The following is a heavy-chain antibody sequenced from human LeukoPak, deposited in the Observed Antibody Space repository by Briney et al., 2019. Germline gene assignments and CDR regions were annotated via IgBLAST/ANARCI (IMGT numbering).Heavy chain of an antibody. CDR3: ARAEPPAAGTGGWFDP. Sequence: VASVKVSCKASGYTFTSYGISWVRQAPGQGLEWMGWISAYNGNTNYAQKLQGRVTMTTDTSTSTAYMELRSLRSDDTAVYYCARAEPPAAGTGGWFDPWGQGILVTVSS. V-gene: IGHV1-18*01. D-gene: IGHD6-13*01. CDR1: GYTFTSYG. CDR2: ISAYNGNT. J-gene: IGHJ5*02.